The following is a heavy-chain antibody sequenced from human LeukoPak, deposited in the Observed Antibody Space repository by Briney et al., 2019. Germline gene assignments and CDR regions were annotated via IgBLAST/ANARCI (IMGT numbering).Heavy chain of an antibody. V-gene: IGHV4-31*03. CDR3: ARSAVTTSWFDP. CDR1: GGSISSGGYY. CDR2: IYYSGST. Sequence: SETLSLTCTVSGGSISSGGYYWSWIRQHPGEGLEWIGYIYYSGSTYYNPSLKSRVTISVDTSKNQFSLKLSSVTAADTAVYYCARSAVTTSWFDPWGQGTLVTVSS. D-gene: IGHD4-17*01. J-gene: IGHJ5*02.